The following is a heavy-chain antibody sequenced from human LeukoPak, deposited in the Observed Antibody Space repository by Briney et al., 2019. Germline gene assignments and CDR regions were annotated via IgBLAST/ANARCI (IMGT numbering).Heavy chain of an antibody. Sequence: GGSLRLSCAASGFTFTSYSMSWVRQAPGKGLEWVSGTSDRGDYTYYADSVRGRFTISRDNAKNSVYLQMNSLRAEDTAVYYCARGLPAGYSTPGYWGQGILVTVSS. D-gene: IGHD6-13*01. J-gene: IGHJ4*02. CDR3: ARGLPAGYSTPGY. V-gene: IGHV3-21*01. CDR1: GFTFTSYS. CDR2: TSDRGDYT.